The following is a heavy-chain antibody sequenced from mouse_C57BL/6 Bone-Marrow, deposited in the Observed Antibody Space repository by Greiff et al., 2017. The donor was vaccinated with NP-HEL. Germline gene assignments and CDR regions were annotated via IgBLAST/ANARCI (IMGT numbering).Heavy chain of an antibody. Sequence: EVQRVESGGGLVKPGGSLKLSCAASGFTFSSYAMSWVRQTPDKRLEWVATISDGGSYTYYPDNVKGRFTISRDNAKNNLYLQMSHLKSEDTAMYYCARDTAQGQAWFAYWGQGTLVTVSA. CDR3: ARDTAQGQAWFAY. CDR2: ISDGGSYT. V-gene: IGHV5-4*01. J-gene: IGHJ3*01. CDR1: GFTFSSYA. D-gene: IGHD3-2*02.